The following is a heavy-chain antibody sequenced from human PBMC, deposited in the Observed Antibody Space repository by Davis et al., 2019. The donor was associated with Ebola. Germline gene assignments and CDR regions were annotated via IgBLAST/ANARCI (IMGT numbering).Heavy chain of an antibody. J-gene: IGHJ5*02. CDR2: IKQDGSEK. CDR1: GFTVSSNY. CDR3: ARESYRSGSEP. Sequence: PGGSLRLSCAASGFTVSSNYMSWVRQAPGKGLEWVANIKQDGSEKNYVDSVKGRFTISRDNAKNSLYLQMYSLRAEDTAVYYCARESYRSGSEPWGQGTLVTVSS. V-gene: IGHV3-7*03. D-gene: IGHD3-10*01.